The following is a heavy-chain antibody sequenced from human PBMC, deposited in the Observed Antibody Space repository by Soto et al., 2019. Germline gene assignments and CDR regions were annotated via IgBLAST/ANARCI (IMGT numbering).Heavy chain of an antibody. J-gene: IGHJ6*02. CDR3: ASGGMGSLYGMDV. V-gene: IGHV4-59*01. D-gene: IGHD3-16*01. CDR2: IYYSGST. CDR1: GGSISSYY. Sequence: PSETLSLTCTVSGGSISSYYLSWIRQPPGKGLEWIGYIYYSGSTNYNPSLKSRVTISVDTSKNQFSLKLSSVTAADTAVYYCASGGMGSLYGMDVWGQGTTVTVSS.